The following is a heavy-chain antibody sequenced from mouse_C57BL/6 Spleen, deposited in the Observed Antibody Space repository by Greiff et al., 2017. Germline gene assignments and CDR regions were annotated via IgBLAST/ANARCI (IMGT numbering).Heavy chain of an antibody. Sequence: VQLQQSGPELVKPGASVKISCKASGYTFTDYYMNWVKQSHGKSLEWIGDINPNDGGTSYNQKFKGKATLTVDKYSSTAYMELRSLTSEDSAVYYCARLYDNNYYAIDYWGQGTSVTVSS. D-gene: IGHD2-10*02. J-gene: IGHJ4*01. CDR1: GYTFTDYY. V-gene: IGHV1-26*01. CDR2: INPNDGGT. CDR3: ARLYDNNYYAIDY.